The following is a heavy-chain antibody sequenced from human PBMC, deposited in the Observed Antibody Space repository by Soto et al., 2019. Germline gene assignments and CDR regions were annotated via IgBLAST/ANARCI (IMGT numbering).Heavy chain of an antibody. CDR2: IYYSGST. J-gene: IGHJ6*03. V-gene: IGHV4-59*08. CDR3: ARLADYDFWSVYYTRPEYYYYYYYMDV. D-gene: IGHD3-3*01. Sequence: SSETLSLTCTVSGGSISSYYWSWIRQPPGKGLEWIGYIYYSGSTNYNPSLKSRVTISVDTSKNQFSLKLSSVTAADTAVYYCARLADYDFWSVYYTRPEYYYYYYYMDVWGKGATVT. CDR1: GGSISSYY.